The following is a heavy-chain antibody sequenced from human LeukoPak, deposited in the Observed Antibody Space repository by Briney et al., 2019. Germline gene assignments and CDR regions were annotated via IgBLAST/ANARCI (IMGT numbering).Heavy chain of an antibody. J-gene: IGHJ6*03. CDR3: ARGPPRGKYYYMDV. CDR2: IGTASDT. Sequence: PGGSLRLSCAASGFTFITSNTHWVRQPTGQGLEWVSTIGTASDTYYPGSVEGRFTLSRDNAKNSLYLQMNSLTAGDTAVYYCARGPPRGKYYYMDVWGKGTTVTVSS. CDR1: GFTFITSN. D-gene: IGHD1-1*01. V-gene: IGHV3-13*01.